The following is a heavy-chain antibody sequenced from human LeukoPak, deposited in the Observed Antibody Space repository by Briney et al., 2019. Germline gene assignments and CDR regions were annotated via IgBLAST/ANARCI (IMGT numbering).Heavy chain of an antibody. CDR1: GFTFSKAW. CDR3: SSSDVPTVDY. Sequence: TGGSLRLSCAASGFTFSKAWMTWVRQAPGKGLEWVGRIKSKTHGGTTDYAAPVKDRFTISRDDSENTLYLQMNSLTTEDTAVYYCSSSDVPTVDYWGQGTLVTVSS. CDR2: IKSKTHGGTT. J-gene: IGHJ4*02. D-gene: IGHD2-2*01. V-gene: IGHV3-15*01.